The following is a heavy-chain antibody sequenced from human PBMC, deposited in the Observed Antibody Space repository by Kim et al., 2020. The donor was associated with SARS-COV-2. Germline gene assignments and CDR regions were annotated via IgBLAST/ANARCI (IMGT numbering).Heavy chain of an antibody. V-gene: IGHV3-33*08. D-gene: IGHD3-22*01. CDR2: IWYDGSNK. J-gene: IGHJ6*02. CDR1: GFTFSSYG. Sequence: GGSLRLSCAASGFTFSSYGMHWVRQAPGKGLEWVAVIWYDGSNKYYADSVKGRFTISRDNSKNTLYLQMNSLRAEDTAVYYCARGAEDYYDSSGYYYYGMHVWGQRTTVPVSS. CDR3: ARGAEDYYDSSGYYYYGMHV.